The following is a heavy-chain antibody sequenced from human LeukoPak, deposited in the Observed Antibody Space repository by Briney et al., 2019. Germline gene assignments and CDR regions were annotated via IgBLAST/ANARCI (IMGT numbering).Heavy chain of an antibody. CDR1: GGSISSYY. D-gene: IGHD3-10*01. CDR2: IYYSGST. V-gene: IGHV4-59*01. CDR3: ARDFAHYWGSGRAFDI. Sequence: PSETLSLTCTVSGGSISSYYWSWIRQPPGKGLEWIGYIYYSGSTNYNPSLKSRVTISVDTSKNQFSLKLSSVTAADTAVYYCARDFAHYWGSGRAFDIGGKGKMATVPS. J-gene: IGHJ3*02.